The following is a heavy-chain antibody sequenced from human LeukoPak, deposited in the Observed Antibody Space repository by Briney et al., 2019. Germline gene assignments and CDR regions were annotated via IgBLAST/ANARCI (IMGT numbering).Heavy chain of an antibody. V-gene: IGHV4-39*07. CDR3: ARGLQVGGSYFVWRKYYFDY. J-gene: IGHJ4*02. Sequence: SETLSLTCTVSGGSISSSSYYWGWIRQPPGKGLEWIGSIYYSGSTYYNPSLKSRVTISVDTSKNQFSLKLSSVTAADTAVYYCARGLQVGGSYFVWRKYYFDYWGQGTLVTVSS. D-gene: IGHD1-26*01. CDR1: GGSISSSSYY. CDR2: IYYSGST.